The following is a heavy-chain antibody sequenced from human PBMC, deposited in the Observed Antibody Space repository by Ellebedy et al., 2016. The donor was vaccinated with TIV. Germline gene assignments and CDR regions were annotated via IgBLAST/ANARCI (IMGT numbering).Heavy chain of an antibody. D-gene: IGHD5-12*01. CDR3: ARDPNSPGDTGYGDY. V-gene: IGHV3-7*03. J-gene: IGHJ4*02. CDR1: GFTFTTYW. CDR2: ITQVGSEK. Sequence: PGGSLRLSCAASGFTFTTYWMSWVRQAPGKGLEWVANITQVGSEKYYVDSVKGRFTISRDNAQNSLYLHMNNLRAEDTAVYYCARDPNSPGDTGYGDYWGQGVVVTVST.